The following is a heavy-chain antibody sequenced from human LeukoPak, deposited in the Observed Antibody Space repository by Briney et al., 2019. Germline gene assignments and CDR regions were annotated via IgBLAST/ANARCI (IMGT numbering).Heavy chain of an antibody. Sequence: GGSLRLSCAASGFTFSSYGMHWVRQAPGKGLEWVAFIRFDGSDKYYADSVKGRFTISRDNSKNTLYLQMNSLRAEDTAVYYCAKDIRFLEWGDYWGQGTLVTVSS. CDR1: GFTFSSYG. CDR2: IRFDGSDK. V-gene: IGHV3-30*02. CDR3: AKDIRFLEWGDY. D-gene: IGHD3-3*01. J-gene: IGHJ4*02.